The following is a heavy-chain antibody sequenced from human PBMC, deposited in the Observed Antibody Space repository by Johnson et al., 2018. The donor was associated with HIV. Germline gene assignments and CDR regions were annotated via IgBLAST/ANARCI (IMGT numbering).Heavy chain of an antibody. CDR3: ARGNNAEKATIPF. Sequence: QVQLVESGGGVVQPGRSLRLSCAASGFTFSSYAMHWVRQAPGKGLEWVAVISYDGSNKYYADSVKGRFTISRDNSKNTLYLQMGGLRVEDMAVYYCARGNNAEKATIPFWGQGTMVTVSS. V-gene: IGHV3-30*14. J-gene: IGHJ3*01. D-gene: IGHD5-24*01. CDR2: ISYDGSNK. CDR1: GFTFSSYA.